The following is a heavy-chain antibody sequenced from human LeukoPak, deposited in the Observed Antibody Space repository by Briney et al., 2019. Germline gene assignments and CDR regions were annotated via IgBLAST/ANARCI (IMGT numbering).Heavy chain of an antibody. V-gene: IGHV4-61*08. Sequence: SETLSLTCTVSGGSVSNAGYYWTWIRQPPGKGLEWIGHVSSSGTNYNPSLKTRVTISVDMSKNQFSLKLSSVTAADTAVYYCASGYSSTWYWFDPWGQGTLVTVSS. CDR2: VSSSGT. J-gene: IGHJ5*02. CDR3: ASGYSSTWYWFDP. D-gene: IGHD6-13*01. CDR1: GGSVSNAGYY.